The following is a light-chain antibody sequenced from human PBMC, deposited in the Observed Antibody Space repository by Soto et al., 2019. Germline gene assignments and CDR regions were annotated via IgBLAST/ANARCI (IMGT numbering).Light chain of an antibody. CDR3: LLYYGGVHV. J-gene: IGLJ1*01. Sequence: QTVVTQEPSLTVSPGGTVTLTCGSSTGAVTSGYYPNWFQQKPGQAPRPLIYSTNNKYSWTPARFSGSLLGGKAALTLSRVQPEDEADYYCLLYYGGVHVFGTGTKLTV. CDR1: TGAVTSGYY. CDR2: STN. V-gene: IGLV7-43*01.